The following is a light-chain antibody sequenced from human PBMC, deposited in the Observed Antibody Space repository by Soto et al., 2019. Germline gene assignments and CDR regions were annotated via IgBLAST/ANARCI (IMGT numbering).Light chain of an antibody. V-gene: IGKV1-39*01. Sequence: DIQMTHSPSSLSASVLYIVTITFRASQSIARFLNWYQQKPGKAPKLLIFAVSSLQSGVPSRFSGSGSGTHFTLTISSLQPEDFATYYCQQNYSPPPVTFGQGTRLEIK. CDR2: AVS. CDR1: QSIARF. CDR3: QQNYSPPPVT. J-gene: IGKJ5*01.